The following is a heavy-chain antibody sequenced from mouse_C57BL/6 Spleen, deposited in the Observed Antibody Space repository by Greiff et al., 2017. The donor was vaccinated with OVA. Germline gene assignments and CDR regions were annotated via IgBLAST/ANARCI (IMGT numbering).Heavy chain of an antibody. D-gene: IGHD2-3*01. Sequence: DVKLVESGGDLVKPGGSLKLSCAASGFTFSSYGMSWVRQTPDKRLEWVATISSGGSYTYYPDSVKGRFTISRDNAKNTLYLQMSSLKSEDTAMYYCARQDDGYGNYAMDYWGQGTSVTVSS. J-gene: IGHJ4*01. CDR2: ISSGGSYT. CDR1: GFTFSSYG. V-gene: IGHV5-6*02. CDR3: ARQDDGYGNYAMDY.